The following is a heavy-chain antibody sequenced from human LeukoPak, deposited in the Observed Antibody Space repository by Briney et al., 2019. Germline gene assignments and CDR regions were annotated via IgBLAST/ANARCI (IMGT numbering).Heavy chain of an antibody. D-gene: IGHD1-1*01. J-gene: IGHJ4*02. Sequence: SGPTLVKPTQTLTLTCTFSGFSLNTTGVGVGWIRQPPGKALEWLALIDWNDDRYYSTSLKTRLTISKDTSKNQVVLTMTNMDPVDTATYYCARMIGYDFDYWGQGTLVTVSS. CDR2: IDWNDDR. V-gene: IGHV2-70*01. CDR1: GFSLNTTGVG. CDR3: ARMIGYDFDY.